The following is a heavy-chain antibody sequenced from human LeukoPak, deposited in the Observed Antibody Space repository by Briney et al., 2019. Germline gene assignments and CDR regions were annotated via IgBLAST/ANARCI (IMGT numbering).Heavy chain of an antibody. CDR1: GFTFSSYA. Sequence: GRSLRLSCAASGFTFSSYAMHWVRQAPGKGLEWVAVTSFDGSDKYYADSVKGRFTISRDNSKNTLYLQMNSLRAEHTAVYYCARRAGAYAHPYDYWGQGTLVTVSS. CDR3: ARRAGAYAHPYDY. CDR2: TSFDGSDK. J-gene: IGHJ4*02. V-gene: IGHV3-30*04. D-gene: IGHD3-16*01.